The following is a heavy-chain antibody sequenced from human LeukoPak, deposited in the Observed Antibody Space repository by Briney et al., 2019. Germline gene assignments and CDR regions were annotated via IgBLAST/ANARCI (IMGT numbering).Heavy chain of an antibody. Sequence: GASVKVSCKASGYTFTSYDINWVRQATGQGLEWMGWMNPNSGNTGYAQKFQGRVTMTRDTSISTAYMELSRLRSDDTAVYYCARAMGDILTGYYFPPPKNWGQGTLVTVSS. CDR1: GYTFTSYD. D-gene: IGHD3-9*01. CDR3: ARAMGDILTGYYFPPPKN. CDR2: MNPNSGNT. V-gene: IGHV1-8*01. J-gene: IGHJ4*02.